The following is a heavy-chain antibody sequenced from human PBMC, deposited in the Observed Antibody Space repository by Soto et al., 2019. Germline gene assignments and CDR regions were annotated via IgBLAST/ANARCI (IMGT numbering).Heavy chain of an antibody. CDR2: IIPIFVTA. J-gene: IGHJ4*02. D-gene: IGHD3-22*01. Sequence: SVKVSCKASGGTFSSYAINWVRQAPGQGLEWMGGIIPIFVTANYAQKLQGRVTMTTDTSTSTAYMELRSLRSDDTAVYYCARAEGPIYYDSSGYYYWGQGTLVTVSS. CDR1: GGTFSSYA. V-gene: IGHV1-69*05. CDR3: ARAEGPIYYDSSGYYY.